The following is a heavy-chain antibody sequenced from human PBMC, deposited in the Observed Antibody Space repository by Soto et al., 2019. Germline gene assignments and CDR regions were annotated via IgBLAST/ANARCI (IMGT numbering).Heavy chain of an antibody. CDR3: TTDLWFGEGVLLDYGIDV. J-gene: IGHJ6*02. V-gene: IGHV3-15*01. D-gene: IGHD3-10*01. CDR1: GFTFSNAW. CDR2: SKSKTDGGTT. Sequence: EVQLVESGGGLVKPGGSLRLSCAASGFTFSNAWMSWVRQAPGKGLEWVGRSKSKTDGGTTDYAAPVKGRFTISSDDSKNTLYLHMHSLKTEETAVYYCTTDLWFGEGVLLDYGIDVWGQGTTVTVSS.